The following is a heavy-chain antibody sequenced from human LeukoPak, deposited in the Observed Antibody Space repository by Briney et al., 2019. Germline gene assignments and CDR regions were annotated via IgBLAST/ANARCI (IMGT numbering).Heavy chain of an antibody. V-gene: IGHV4-4*07. CDR3: ARDSPYIVATTYFDY. CDR2: IYTSGST. J-gene: IGHJ4*02. D-gene: IGHD5-12*01. CDR1: GGSISSYY. Sequence: SETLSLTCTVSGGSISSYYWSWIRQPAGKGLEWIGRIYTSGSTNYNPSLKSRVTMSVDTSKNQFSLKLSSVTAADTAVYYCARDSPYIVATTYFDYWGQGTLVTVSS.